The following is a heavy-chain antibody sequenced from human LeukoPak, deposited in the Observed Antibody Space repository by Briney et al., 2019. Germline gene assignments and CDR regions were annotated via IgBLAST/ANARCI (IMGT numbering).Heavy chain of an antibody. CDR1: RFTFSSHG. Sequence: GGSLRLSCAASRFTFSSHGMHWVRQSPGKGLEWVAFIRYDGTNKHYADSMKGRFTISRDNSKNTLYLQMNSLRAEDTAVYYCAKDNYYGDYEVTSIFGVDWGQGTLVTVSS. J-gene: IGHJ4*02. CDR2: IRYDGTNK. CDR3: AKDNYYGDYEVTSIFGVD. V-gene: IGHV3-30*02. D-gene: IGHD4-17*01.